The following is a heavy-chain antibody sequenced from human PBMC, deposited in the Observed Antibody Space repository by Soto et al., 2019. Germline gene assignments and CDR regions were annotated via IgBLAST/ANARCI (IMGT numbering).Heavy chain of an antibody. CDR1: GYTFTSYG. J-gene: IGHJ6*02. D-gene: IGHD3-16*01. CDR3: ADQRGEDYCYDMDV. V-gene: IGHV1-18*01. CDR2: ISAYNGNT. Sequence: GASVKVSCKASGYTFTSYGISWVRQAPGQGLEWMGWISAYNGNTNYAQKLQGRVTMTTDTSTSTAYMELRSLRSDDTAVYYCADQRGEDYCYDMDVWGQGTTVTVSS.